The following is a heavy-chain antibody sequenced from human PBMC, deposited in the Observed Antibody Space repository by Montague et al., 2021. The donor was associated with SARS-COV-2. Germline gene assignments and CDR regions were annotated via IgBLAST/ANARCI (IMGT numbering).Heavy chain of an antibody. CDR2: INHSGST. Sequence: SETLSLTCAVYGGSFSGYYWSWIRQPPGKGLEWIGEINHSGSTNYNPSLKSRVTISVDTSKNQFSLKLSSVTAADTAVYYCARGPRITMIVVVITDIWFDPGGKGTLVTVSS. CDR3: ARGPRITMIVVVITDIWFDP. D-gene: IGHD3-22*01. V-gene: IGHV4-34*01. J-gene: IGHJ5*02. CDR1: GGSFSGYY.